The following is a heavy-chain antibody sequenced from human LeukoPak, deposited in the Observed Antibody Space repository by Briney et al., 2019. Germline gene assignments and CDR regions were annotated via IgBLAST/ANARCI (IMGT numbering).Heavy chain of an antibody. CDR2: IFPIVGEI. CDR3: ATYRQVLLPFES. Sequence: GGSLRPSCAPSVFTFSTYWTHSVRPTPRKGRERVSSIFPIVGEIHYADSVRGRSTIHRDNSKSTLPLQMNILTPQDTPIYNCATYRQVLLPFESWGQGNLVTVSS. J-gene: IGHJ4*02. D-gene: IGHD2-8*02. CDR1: VFTFSTYW. V-gene: IGHV3-23*01.